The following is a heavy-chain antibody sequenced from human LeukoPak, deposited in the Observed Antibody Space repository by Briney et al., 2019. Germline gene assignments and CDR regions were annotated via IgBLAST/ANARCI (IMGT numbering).Heavy chain of an antibody. CDR1: GFSLSSPVVG. CDR2: IYRDDDK. Sequence: SGPTVVKPTQTLTLTCTFSGFSLSSPVVGVGCIRHPPGKALEWLALIYRDDDKRYSPSLKNRLTITKDTSKNQVVLTMTSVDPVDTATYYCARQNFFTSGTYYTHFDYWGQGTLVTVSS. D-gene: IGHD3-10*01. CDR3: ARQNFFTSGTYYTHFDY. V-gene: IGHV2-5*02. J-gene: IGHJ4*02.